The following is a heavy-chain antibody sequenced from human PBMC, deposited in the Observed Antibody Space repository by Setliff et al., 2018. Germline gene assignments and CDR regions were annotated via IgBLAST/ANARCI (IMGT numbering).Heavy chain of an antibody. V-gene: IGHV3-48*01. D-gene: IGHD6-19*01. CDR1: GFTFSTYA. Sequence: GESLKISCAASGFTFSTYAMNWLRQAPGKGLEWVSYISSSSGLIYYADSVKGRFTTSRDEAKNSLYLQMNSLRTEDTAVYYCARSAVAVPGQFYFDNWGQGTQVTVSS. CDR3: ARSAVAVPGQFYFDN. CDR2: ISSSSGLI. J-gene: IGHJ4*02.